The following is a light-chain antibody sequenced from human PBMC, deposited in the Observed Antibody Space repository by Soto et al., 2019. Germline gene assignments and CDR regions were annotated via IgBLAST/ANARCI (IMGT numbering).Light chain of an antibody. Sequence: DIVMTQSPDSLTVSLGEMASMSCKSSQTVLDSSNNKNYLAWYQQKPGQPPKLLLFWASTRESGVPDRFSGGGSGTYFTLTIICLQPEDVAVYYCQQYYGTPLTFGQGTRLGIK. CDR1: QTVLDSSNNKNY. CDR2: WAS. J-gene: IGKJ5*01. CDR3: QQYYGTPLT. V-gene: IGKV4-1*01.